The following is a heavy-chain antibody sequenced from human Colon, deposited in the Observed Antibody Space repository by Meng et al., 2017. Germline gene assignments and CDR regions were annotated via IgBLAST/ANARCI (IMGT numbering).Heavy chain of an antibody. Sequence: QVQLVESGGGVVQPGTSLRLSCAASGFSFTTWGMHWVRQAPGKGLEWVGVIGHTGERTYYRDSLKGRFTISRDNSKNTLYLQMNNPRAEDTAVYFCAKLKYHHDSSGFGVDYWGQGTLVTVSS. J-gene: IGHJ4*02. CDR3: AKLKYHHDSSGFGVDY. CDR2: IGHTGERT. V-gene: IGHV3-33*03. D-gene: IGHD3-22*01. CDR1: GFSFTTWG.